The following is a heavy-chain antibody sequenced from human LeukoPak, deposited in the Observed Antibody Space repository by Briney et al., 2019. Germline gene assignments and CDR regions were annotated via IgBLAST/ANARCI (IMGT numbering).Heavy chain of an antibody. Sequence: GGSLRLSCAASGFTFSSYSMNWVRQAPGKGLEWVSYISSSSSTIYYADSVKGRFTISRDNAKNSLYLQMNSLRAEDTAVYYCARNSGYDMGWGYYYYYYYMDVWGKGTTVTVSS. D-gene: IGHD5-12*01. J-gene: IGHJ6*03. CDR3: ARNSGYDMGWGYYYYYYYMDV. CDR2: ISSSSSTI. V-gene: IGHV3-48*01. CDR1: GFTFSSYS.